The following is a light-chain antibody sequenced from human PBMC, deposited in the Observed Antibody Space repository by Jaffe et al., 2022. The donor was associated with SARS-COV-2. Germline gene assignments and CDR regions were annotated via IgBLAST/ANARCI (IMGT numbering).Light chain of an antibody. CDR2: QDT. CDR3: QAWDSSTHMV. J-gene: IGLJ2*01. CDR1: KLENKY. Sequence: SDDLAQSPSVSVSPGQTVSITCSGDKLENKYAYWYQQKPGQSPVLVISQDTKRPSGIPERFSGSKSGNTATLTISGTQAVDDADYYCQAWDSSTHMVFGGGTKVTVL. V-gene: IGLV3-1*01.